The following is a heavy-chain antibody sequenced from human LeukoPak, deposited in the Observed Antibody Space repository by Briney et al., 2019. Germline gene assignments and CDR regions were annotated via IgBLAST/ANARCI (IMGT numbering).Heavy chain of an antibody. Sequence: SETLSLTCTVSGGSISSSSYYWGWIRQPPGKGLEWIGSIYYSGSTYYNPSLKSRVTISVDTSKNQFSLKLSSVTAADTAVYYCARVLSSGDFDYWGQGTLVTVSS. CDR1: GGSISSSSYY. CDR3: ARVLSSGDFDY. D-gene: IGHD6-19*01. CDR2: IYYSGST. J-gene: IGHJ4*02. V-gene: IGHV4-39*01.